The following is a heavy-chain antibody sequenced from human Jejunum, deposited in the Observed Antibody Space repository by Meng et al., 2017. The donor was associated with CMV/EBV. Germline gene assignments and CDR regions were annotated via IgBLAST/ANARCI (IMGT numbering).Heavy chain of an antibody. CDR1: GYTFTNYG. J-gene: IGHJ4*02. D-gene: IGHD1-26*01. CDR2: INAYNGDT. CDR3: ARVEVGITSGDY. V-gene: IGHV1-18*01. Sequence: QAQLVQWGGGVKKPGASVKVSCKASGYTFTNYGITWVRQAPGQGLEWMGWINAYNGDTNYAQTLQGRVTMTTDTSTSTAYMELRSLRSDDTAVYYCARVEVGITSGDYWGQGTLVTVSS.